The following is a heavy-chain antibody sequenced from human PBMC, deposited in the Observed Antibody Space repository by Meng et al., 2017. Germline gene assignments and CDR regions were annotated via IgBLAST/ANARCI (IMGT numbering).Heavy chain of an antibody. Sequence: ASVKVSCKASGYTFTSYDINWVRQATGQGLEWMGWMNPNSGNTGYAQKFQGRVIMTRNTSISTVYMELSTLRSEDTAVYYCARGGFDILTGYYAPAPHYGMDVWGQGTTVTVSS. CDR3: ARGGFDILTGYYAPAPHYGMDV. D-gene: IGHD3-9*01. J-gene: IGHJ6*02. CDR2: MNPNSGNT. CDR1: GYTFTSYD. V-gene: IGHV1-8*01.